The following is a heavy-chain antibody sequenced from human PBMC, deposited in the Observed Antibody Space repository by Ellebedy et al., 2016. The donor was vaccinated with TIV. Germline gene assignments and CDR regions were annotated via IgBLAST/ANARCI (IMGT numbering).Heavy chain of an antibody. CDR3: ARALQYYYGMDV. V-gene: IGHV4-31*03. J-gene: IGHJ6*02. CDR2: IYYSGRT. D-gene: IGHD4-11*01. Sequence: MPSETLSLTCTVSGASISSGGYFWSWIRQHPGKGLEWIGYIYYSGRTVYNPSLKSRVTISVDTSKNHFSLKLSSVTAADTAVYYCARALQYYYGMDVWGQGTAVTVSS. CDR1: GASISSGGYF.